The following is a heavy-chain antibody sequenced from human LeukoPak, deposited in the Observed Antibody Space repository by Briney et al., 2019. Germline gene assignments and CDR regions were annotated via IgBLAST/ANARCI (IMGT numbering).Heavy chain of an antibody. D-gene: IGHD6-19*01. J-gene: IGHJ3*02. Sequence: SQTLSLTCTVSGGSISSGDYYWSWIRQPPGKGLEWIGYIYYSGSTYYNPSLKSRVTISVDTSKNQFSLKLSSVTAADTAVYYCARERTRQWLVRRTDAFDIWGQGTMVTVSS. V-gene: IGHV4-30-4*01. CDR1: GGSISSGDYY. CDR2: IYYSGST. CDR3: ARERTRQWLVRRTDAFDI.